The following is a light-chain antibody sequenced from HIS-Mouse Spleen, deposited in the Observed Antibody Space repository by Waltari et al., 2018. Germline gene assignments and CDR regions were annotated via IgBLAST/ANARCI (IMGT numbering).Light chain of an antibody. CDR2: EVS. Sequence: QSALTQPPSVSGSPGQSVTIPCTGTSSDVGSYNLVSCYQQPPGPAPNLMIYEVSNRPSGAPDRFSGSKSGNTASLTISGLQAEDEADYYCSSYTSSSTLVFGGGTKLTVL. CDR1: SSDVGSYNL. J-gene: IGLJ2*01. V-gene: IGLV2-18*02. CDR3: SSYTSSSTLV.